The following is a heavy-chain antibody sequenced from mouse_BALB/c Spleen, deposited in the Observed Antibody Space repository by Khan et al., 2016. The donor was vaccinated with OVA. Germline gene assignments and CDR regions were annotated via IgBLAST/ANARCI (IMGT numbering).Heavy chain of an antibody. V-gene: IGHV14-1*02. D-gene: IGHD2-3*01. CDR3: ARSILLYFDY. CDR2: IDPENGNS. CDR1: GFNIKDYY. Sequence: VQLKQSGAELVRPGALVKLSCKGSGFNIKDYYMQWVKQRPEQGLEWIGWIDPENGNSISDPKFQGKASITADTSSNTAYLQLSSLTSEDTAVYYCARSILLYFDYWGQGTTLTVSS. J-gene: IGHJ2*01.